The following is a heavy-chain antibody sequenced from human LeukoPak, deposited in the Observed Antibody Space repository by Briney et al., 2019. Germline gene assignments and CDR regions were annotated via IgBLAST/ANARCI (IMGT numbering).Heavy chain of an antibody. CDR2: FDPGNGET. J-gene: IGHJ4*02. D-gene: IGHD1-26*01. V-gene: IGHV1-24*01. CDR3: ATGGTYSLLDY. CDR1: GYMLTELS. Sequence: ASVKVFCKVSGYMLTELSMHWVRQAPGKGLEYMGGFDPGNGETIYAQKFQGRLTTTEDTSTDTAYMELSSLTSEDTAVYYCATGGTYSLLDYWGQGTLVTVSS.